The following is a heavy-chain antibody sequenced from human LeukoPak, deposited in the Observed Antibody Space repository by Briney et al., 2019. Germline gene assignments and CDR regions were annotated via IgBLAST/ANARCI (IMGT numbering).Heavy chain of an antibody. J-gene: IGHJ4*02. CDR1: GGSVSSGRYY. D-gene: IGHD3-10*01. V-gene: IGHV4-61*01. Sequence: PSPTLSLTCTVSGGSVSSGRYYSSWIRQPPGKGLEWIGYIYYSGSTNYNPSLTSRVTISVDTSKNQFSLNLSSVTAADTAVYYCASTATLYYYGSGSYYPDYWGQGTLVTVSS. CDR2: IYYSGST. CDR3: ASTATLYYYGSGSYYPDY.